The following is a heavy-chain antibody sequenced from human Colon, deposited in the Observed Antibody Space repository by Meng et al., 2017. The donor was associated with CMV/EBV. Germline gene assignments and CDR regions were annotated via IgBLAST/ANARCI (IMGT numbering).Heavy chain of an antibody. D-gene: IGHD2-2*01. CDR1: GFTFSYYS. CDR3: ARDSCSSTSCYYY. CDR2: ISGNTHYI. V-gene: IGHV3-21*01. J-gene: IGHJ4*02. Sequence: GESLKISCAASGFTFSYYSMNWVRQAPGKGLEWVASISGNTHYIYYTDSVRGRFTLSRDNAKNSLYLQMNSLRAEDTAVYYCARDSCSSTSCYYYWGQGTLVTVSS.